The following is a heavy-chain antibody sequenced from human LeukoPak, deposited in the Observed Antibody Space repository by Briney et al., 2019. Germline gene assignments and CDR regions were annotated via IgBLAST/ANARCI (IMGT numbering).Heavy chain of an antibody. CDR3: AKWGAQSGSYRVVDC. J-gene: IGHJ4*02. CDR1: GITFRSYA. D-gene: IGHD3-10*01. CDR2: INGDGGST. V-gene: IGHV3-23*01. Sequence: GGSVRLSCAASGITFRSYAMSWVRQARGKGLEWVSAINGDGGSTYYADSVKGRFTISRDNSNNTLFLQMSSLRVEDTAVYYCAKWGAQSGSYRVVDCWGRGTLVTVSS.